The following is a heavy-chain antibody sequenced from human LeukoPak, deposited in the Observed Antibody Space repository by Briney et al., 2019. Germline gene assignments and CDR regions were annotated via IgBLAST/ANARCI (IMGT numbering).Heavy chain of an antibody. CDR1: VYTFTSYG. CDR2: IIAYTGDT. V-gene: IGHV1-18*01. D-gene: IGHD2-2*01. Sequence: GAAVKVSCKASVYTFTSYGISCVRQAPGQGLEWMVWIIAYTGDTNYTQNLQGRVTLTADTSKSTAYMELRSLRSDDTAVYYCARGLGVVVSDAIHPAAYWGQGTLVTVSS. CDR3: ARGLGVVVSDAIHPAAY. J-gene: IGHJ4*02.